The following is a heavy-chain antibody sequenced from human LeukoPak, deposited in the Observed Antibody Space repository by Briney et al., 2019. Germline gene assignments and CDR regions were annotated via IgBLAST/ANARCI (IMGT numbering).Heavy chain of an antibody. D-gene: IGHD3-10*01. J-gene: IGHJ4*02. Sequence: GGSLRLSCAASGLTFSSYGMHWVRQAPGKGLEWVAVIWYDGSNKYYADSVKGRFTISRDNSKNTLYLQMNSLRAEDTAVYYCARESVVRGLDYWGQGTLVTVSS. CDR3: ARESVVRGLDY. V-gene: IGHV3-33*01. CDR2: IWYDGSNK. CDR1: GLTFSSYG.